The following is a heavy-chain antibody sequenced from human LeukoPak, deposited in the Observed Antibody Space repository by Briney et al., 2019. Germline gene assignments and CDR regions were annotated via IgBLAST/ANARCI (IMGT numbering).Heavy chain of an antibody. CDR3: ARQATYYYDSSGYYRLDY. J-gene: IGHJ4*02. CDR2: IYYSGST. Sequence: SKTLSLTCTVSGGSISSGGYYWSWIRQPPGKGLEWIGSIYYSGSTYYNPSLKSRVTISVDTSKNQFSLKLSSVTAADTAVYYCARQATYYYDSSGYYRLDYWGQGTLVTVSS. V-gene: IGHV4-39*01. D-gene: IGHD3-22*01. CDR1: GGSISSGGYY.